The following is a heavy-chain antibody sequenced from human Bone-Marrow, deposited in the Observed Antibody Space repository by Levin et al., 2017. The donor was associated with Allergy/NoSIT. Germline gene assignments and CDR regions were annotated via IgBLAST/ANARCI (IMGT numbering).Heavy chain of an antibody. J-gene: IGHJ3*02. D-gene: IGHD3-10*01. Sequence: PGGSLRLSCAASGFTFSNFVMTWVRQAPGKGLEWVSGISGSGDIMYYAGSVKGRFTVSRDNSNNMLFLQMNSLRAEDTAVYYCAKDRIGSLPDAFDIWGQGTMVTVSS. CDR3: AKDRIGSLPDAFDI. V-gene: IGHV3-23*01. CDR2: ISGSGDIM. CDR1: GFTFSNFV.